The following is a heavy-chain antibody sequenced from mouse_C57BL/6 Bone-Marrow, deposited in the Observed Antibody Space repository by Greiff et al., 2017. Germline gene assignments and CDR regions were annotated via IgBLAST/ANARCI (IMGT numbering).Heavy chain of an antibody. CDR1: GYTFTDYY. Sequence: QVQLQQSGPELVKPGASVKISCKASGYTFTDYYINWVKQRPGQGLEWIGWIFPGSGSTYYNEKFKGKATLTVDTSSSTAYMLLSSLTSEDSAVYFCARSYDYDEKSYYAMGCWGQGTSVTVSS. CDR3: ARSYDYDEKSYYAMGC. CDR2: IFPGSGST. J-gene: IGHJ4*01. V-gene: IGHV1-75*01. D-gene: IGHD2-4*01.